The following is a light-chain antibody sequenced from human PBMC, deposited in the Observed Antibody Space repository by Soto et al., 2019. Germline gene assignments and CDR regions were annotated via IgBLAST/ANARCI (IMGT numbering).Light chain of an antibody. V-gene: IGKV3-20*01. Sequence: EIVLTQSPGTLSLSPGERATLSCRARQSVSSSYLAWYQQKPGQAPRLLIYGASSRATGIPDRFSGSGSGTDFTLTISRLEPEDFAVYYCQSKDTFGQGTKLEIK. J-gene: IGKJ2*01. CDR3: QSKDT. CDR1: QSVSSSY. CDR2: GAS.